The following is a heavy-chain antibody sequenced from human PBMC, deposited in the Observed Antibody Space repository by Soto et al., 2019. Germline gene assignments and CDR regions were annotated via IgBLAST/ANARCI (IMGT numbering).Heavy chain of an antibody. CDR2: IWYDGSKK. CDR3: ARDSVEYYYNSGSYPYFDY. J-gene: IGHJ4*02. CDR1: GFTFSSYG. Sequence: GGSLRLSCAASGFTFSSYGMHWVRQAPGKGLEWVAVIWYDGSKKYYADSVKGRFTISRDNSKNTLYLQMNSLRAEDTAIYYCARDSVEYYYNSGSYPYFDYWGQGTLVTVSS. D-gene: IGHD3-10*01. V-gene: IGHV3-33*01.